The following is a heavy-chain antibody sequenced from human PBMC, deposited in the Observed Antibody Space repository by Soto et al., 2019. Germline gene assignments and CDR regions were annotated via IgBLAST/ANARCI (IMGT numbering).Heavy chain of an antibody. CDR2: IYNSGST. V-gene: IGHV4-30-2*01. CDR1: AGYLSGGYSS. CDR3: ATYRKFLQI. D-gene: IGHD3-3*01. Sequence: SETLSLTCAVSAGYLSGGYSSWSWIRQPPGKGLEWIGYIYNSGSTYYNPSLKSRVTISVDRSKNHFFLNLTSVTAADTAVYYCATYRKFLQIWGQGTKVTVSS. J-gene: IGHJ3*02.